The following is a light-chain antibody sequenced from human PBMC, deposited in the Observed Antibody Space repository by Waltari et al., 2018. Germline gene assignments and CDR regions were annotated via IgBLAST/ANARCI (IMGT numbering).Light chain of an antibody. Sequence: QSALTHPDPVSGSPGQSTTISCTGTSSDIGGYNYVFWYQQHPGKAPKTTIYEVSHRPSGVSDRFSGSKSGNTASLTISGLQAEDEADYYCSSYTSSSTLVFGGGTKVTVL. J-gene: IGLJ2*01. V-gene: IGLV2-14*01. CDR1: SSDIGGYNY. CDR2: EVS. CDR3: SSYTSSSTLV.